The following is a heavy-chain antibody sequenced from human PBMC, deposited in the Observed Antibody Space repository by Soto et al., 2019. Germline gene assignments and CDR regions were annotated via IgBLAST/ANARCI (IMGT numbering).Heavy chain of an antibody. CDR3: TTGVLWFGEYDVYGMDV. Sequence: EVQLVESGGGLVKPGGSVRLSCAASGFTFSNAWMSWVRQAPGKGLEWVGRIKSKTDGGTTDYAAPVKGRFTISRDDSKDTLYLQMNSLKTEDTAVYYCTTGVLWFGEYDVYGMDVWGQGTTVTVSS. CDR2: IKSKTDGGTT. CDR1: GFTFSNAW. J-gene: IGHJ6*02. V-gene: IGHV3-15*01. D-gene: IGHD3-10*01.